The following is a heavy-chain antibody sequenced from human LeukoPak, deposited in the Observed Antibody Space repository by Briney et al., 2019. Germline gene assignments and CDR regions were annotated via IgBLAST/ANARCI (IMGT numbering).Heavy chain of an antibody. V-gene: IGHV3-43*01. CDR1: RFTFDDYT. J-gene: IGHJ4*02. CDR2: ISWDGGST. D-gene: IGHD5-12*01. CDR3: AKDQEWLRPGYYFDY. Sequence: GGSLRLSCAASRFTFDDYTMHWVRQAPGKGLEWVSLISWDGGSTYYADSVKGRFTISRDNSKNSLYLQMNSLRTEDTALYYCAKDQEWLRPGYYFDYWGQGTLVTVSS.